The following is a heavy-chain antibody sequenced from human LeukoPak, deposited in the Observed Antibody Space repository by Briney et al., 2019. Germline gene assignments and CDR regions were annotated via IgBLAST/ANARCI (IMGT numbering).Heavy chain of an antibody. CDR3: ARVGHPSGYGSGSYYPFDY. CDR2: IILVFGTA. V-gene: IGHV1-69*13. J-gene: IGHJ4*02. CDR1: GGTFSSSA. D-gene: IGHD3-10*01. Sequence: ASVKVSCKASGGTFSSSAINWVRQAPGQGLEWMGGIILVFGTANYAQKFQGRVTITADESTSTAYMELSSLRSEDTAVYYCARVGHPSGYGSGSYYPFDYWGQGTLVTVSS.